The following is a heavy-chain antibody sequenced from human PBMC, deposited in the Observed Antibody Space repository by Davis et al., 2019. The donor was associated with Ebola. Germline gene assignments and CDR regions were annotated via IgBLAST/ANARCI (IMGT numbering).Heavy chain of an antibody. CDR1: GFTFSDYG. Sequence: GESLKISCAASGFTFSDYGMHWVRQTTGKGLEWVAFIQYGGSKEFYAESVKGRFTISRDNSKNTLYLQMNSLRAEDTAVYYCTRHVSGDFWYFDLWGRGTLATVSS. J-gene: IGHJ2*01. CDR3: TRHVSGDFWYFDL. CDR2: IQYGGSKE. D-gene: IGHD4-17*01. V-gene: IGHV3-30*02.